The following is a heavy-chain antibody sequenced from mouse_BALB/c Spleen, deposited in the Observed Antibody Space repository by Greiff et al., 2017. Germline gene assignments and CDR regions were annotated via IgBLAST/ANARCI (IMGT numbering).Heavy chain of an antibody. CDR3: ARGGKVAFDY. J-gene: IGHJ2*01. CDR1: GFTFSSYA. V-gene: IGHV5-6-5*01. D-gene: IGHD1-1*02. CDR2: ISSGGST. Sequence: EVNVVESGGGLVKPGGSLKLSCAASGFTFSSYAMSWVRQTPEKRLEWVASISSGGSTYYPDSVKGRFTISRDNARNILYLQMSSLRSEDTAMYYCARGGKVAFDYWGQGTTLTVSS.